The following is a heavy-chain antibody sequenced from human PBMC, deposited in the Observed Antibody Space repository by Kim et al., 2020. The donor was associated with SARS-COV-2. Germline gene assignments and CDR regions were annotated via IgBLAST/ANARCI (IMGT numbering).Heavy chain of an antibody. CDR1: GGSISSSSYY. CDR2: IYYSGST. D-gene: IGHD3-16*01. V-gene: IGHV4-39*01. J-gene: IGHJ4*02. Sequence: SETLSLTCTVSGGSISSSSYYWGWIRQPPGKGLEWIGSIYYSGSTYYNPSLKSRVTISVDTSKNQFSLKLSSVTAADTAVYYCASLPYTQADYWGQGTLVTVSS. CDR3: ASLPYTQADY.